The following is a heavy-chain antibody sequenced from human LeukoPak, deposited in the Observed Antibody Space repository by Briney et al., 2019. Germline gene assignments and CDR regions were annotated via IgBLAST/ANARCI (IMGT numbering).Heavy chain of an antibody. Sequence: GGSLRLSCAASGFTVSSNYMNWVRQAPGKGLEWVSVIYSGGSTHYADSVKGRFTISRDNSKNTLYLQMNSLRAEDTAVYYCARDSRRGYDSSGYNFDYWGQGTLVTVSS. J-gene: IGHJ4*02. D-gene: IGHD3-22*01. CDR3: ARDSRRGYDSSGYNFDY. CDR2: IYSGGST. V-gene: IGHV3-66*01. CDR1: GFTVSSNY.